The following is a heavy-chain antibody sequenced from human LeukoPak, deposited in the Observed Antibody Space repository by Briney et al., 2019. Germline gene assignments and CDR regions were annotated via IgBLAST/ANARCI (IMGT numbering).Heavy chain of an antibody. J-gene: IGHJ6*02. V-gene: IGHV3-23*01. CDR2: LGGLSESV. CDR1: GFTFSSYA. CDR3: ARRWLGDPYGMDV. D-gene: IGHD3-10*01. Sequence: GGSLRLSCAASGFTFSSYAMTWVRQAPGKGLEWVSILGGLSESVYYPDSVKGRFTVSRDNSKDTLYLEINSLRGEDTATYYCARRWLGDPYGMDVWGQGTTVTVSS.